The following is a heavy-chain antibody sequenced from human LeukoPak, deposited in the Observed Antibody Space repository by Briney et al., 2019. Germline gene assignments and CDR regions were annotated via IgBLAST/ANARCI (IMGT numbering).Heavy chain of an antibody. CDR1: GFTFDDYT. CDR3: AKSYGPYYDSSGYCLGY. D-gene: IGHD3-22*01. J-gene: IGHJ4*02. Sequence: GGSLRLSCAASGFTFDDYTMHWVRQAPGKGLEWVSLISWDGGSTYYADSVKGRSTISRDNSKNSLYLQMNSLRTEDTALYYCAKSYGPYYDSSGYCLGYWGQGTLVTVSS. CDR2: ISWDGGST. V-gene: IGHV3-43*01.